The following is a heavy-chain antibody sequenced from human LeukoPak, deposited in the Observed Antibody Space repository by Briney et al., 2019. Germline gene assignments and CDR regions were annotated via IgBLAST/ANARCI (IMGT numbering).Heavy chain of an antibody. J-gene: IGHJ6*02. V-gene: IGHV1-8*01. Sequence: ASVKVSCKASGYIFTSYDINWVRQATGQGLEWMGWMNPNSGNTGYAQKFQGRVTMTRNTSISTACMELSSLRSEDTAVYYCARVSGQYGMDVWGQGTTVTVSS. CDR3: ARVSGQYGMDV. CDR1: GYIFTSYD. CDR2: MNPNSGNT.